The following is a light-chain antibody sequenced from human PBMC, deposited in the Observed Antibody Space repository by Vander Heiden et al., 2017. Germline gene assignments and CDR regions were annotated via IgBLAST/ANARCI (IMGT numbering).Light chain of an antibody. Sequence: DIVMTQYPDSLAVSLGERATINCKSSQSILYSSNNKNYLAWYQQKPGQPPKLLIYWASTRESGVPDRFSGSGSGTDFTLTISSLQAEDVAVYYCQQYYTTPRTFGQGTKVEI. V-gene: IGKV4-1*01. J-gene: IGKJ1*01. CDR3: QQYYTTPRT. CDR1: QSILYSSNNKNY. CDR2: WAS.